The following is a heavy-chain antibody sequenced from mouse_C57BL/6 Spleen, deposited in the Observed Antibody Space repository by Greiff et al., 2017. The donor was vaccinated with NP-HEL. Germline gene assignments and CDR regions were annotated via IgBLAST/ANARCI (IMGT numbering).Heavy chain of an antibody. J-gene: IGHJ2*01. CDR2: ISSGGDYI. CDR1: GFTFSSYA. CDR3: TRGDYGSSSFDY. V-gene: IGHV5S21*01. Sequence: EVKLVESGEGLVKPGGSLKLSCAASGFTFSSYAMSWVRQTPEKRLEWVAYISSGGDYIYYADTVKGRFTISRDNAGNTLYLQMSSLKSEDTAMYYCTRGDYGSSSFDYWGQGTTLTVSS. D-gene: IGHD1-1*01.